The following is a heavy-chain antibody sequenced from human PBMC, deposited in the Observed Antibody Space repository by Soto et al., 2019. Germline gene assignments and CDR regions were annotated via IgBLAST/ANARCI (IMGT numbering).Heavy chain of an antibody. J-gene: IGHJ6*02. V-gene: IGHV3-66*01. Sequence: GGSLRLSCAASGFTVSSNYMSWVRQAPGKGLEWVSVIYSGGSTYYADSVKGRFTISRDNSKNTLYLQMNSLRAEDTAVYYCAGTTVIHYYYGMDVWGQGTTVTVSS. D-gene: IGHD4-17*01. CDR3: AGTTVIHYYYGMDV. CDR2: IYSGGST. CDR1: GFTVSSNY.